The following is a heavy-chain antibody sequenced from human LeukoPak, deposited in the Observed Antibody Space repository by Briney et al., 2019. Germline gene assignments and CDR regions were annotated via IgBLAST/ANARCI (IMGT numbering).Heavy chain of an antibody. CDR3: ARDRRQQLRRSDAFDI. CDR1: GYTFTSYG. Sequence: GASVKVSCKASGYTFTSYGISWVRQALGQGLEWMGWISAYNGNTHYAQKLQGRVTMTTDTSTSTAYMELRSLRSDDTAVYYCARDRRQQLRRSDAFDIWGQGTMVTVSS. CDR2: ISAYNGNT. V-gene: IGHV1-18*01. D-gene: IGHD6-13*01. J-gene: IGHJ3*02.